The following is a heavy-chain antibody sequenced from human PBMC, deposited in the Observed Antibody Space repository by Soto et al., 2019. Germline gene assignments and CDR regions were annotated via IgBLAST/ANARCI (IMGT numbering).Heavy chain of an antibody. D-gene: IGHD5-18*01. J-gene: IGHJ4*02. V-gene: IGHV4-31*03. CDR2: IYYTGST. CDR1: GASITSGGYY. Sequence: SETLSLTCTVSGASITSGGYYWSWIRQHPGKGLEWIGYIYYTGSTYYNPSLKSRVTMSLATSKNQFSLRLSSVTVADTAVYYCAICGMEVDTAMVFDYWGQGTLVTVSS. CDR3: AICGMEVDTAMVFDY.